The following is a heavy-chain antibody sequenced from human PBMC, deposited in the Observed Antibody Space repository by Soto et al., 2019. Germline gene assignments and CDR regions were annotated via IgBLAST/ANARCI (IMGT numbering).Heavy chain of an antibody. Sequence: GVLRLSCVASGFSFSTYDMDWVRQAPGKAPEWIAHISTTSFTIYYADSVKGRFTISRDNVRNSLYLEMKSLRDEDTAVYYCARDRCFDGSCYSASDFWGQGIQVTVSS. CDR1: GFSFSTYD. CDR2: ISTTSFTI. D-gene: IGHD2-15*01. V-gene: IGHV3-48*02. J-gene: IGHJ4*02. CDR3: ARDRCFDGSCYSASDF.